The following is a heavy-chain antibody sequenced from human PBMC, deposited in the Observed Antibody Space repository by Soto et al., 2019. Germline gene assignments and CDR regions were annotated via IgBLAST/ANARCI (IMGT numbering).Heavy chain of an antibody. V-gene: IGHV3-23*01. J-gene: IGHJ4*02. CDR2: ISGGGDAT. Sequence: EVQLLESGGGLVQPGGSLRLSCAASGFTFGNYAFSWVRRAPGKGLEWVSVISGGGDATYYPDSVKGRFTTSRDNSKNTVYLQMHSLRAEDTAVYYCAKKSLGSITLPALYYFDYWGQGTLVTVSS. CDR3: AKKSLGSITLPALYYFDY. CDR1: GFTFGNYA. D-gene: IGHD7-27*01.